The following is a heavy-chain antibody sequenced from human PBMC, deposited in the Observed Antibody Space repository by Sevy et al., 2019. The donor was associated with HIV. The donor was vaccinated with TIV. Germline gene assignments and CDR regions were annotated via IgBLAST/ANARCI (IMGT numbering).Heavy chain of an antibody. J-gene: IGHJ4*02. CDR1: GFTFRTYS. D-gene: IGHD6-19*01. CDR2: ISRSSRTI. CDR3: ARAYSGGWPQGAWTDY. Sequence: GGSLRLSCAASGFTFRTYSMNWVRQGPGKGLEWLSYISRSSRTIYYADSVEGRFTISRDNAKNSLYLQINSLRAEDTAVYYCARAYSGGWPQGAWTDYWGQGTLVTVSS. V-gene: IGHV3-48*01.